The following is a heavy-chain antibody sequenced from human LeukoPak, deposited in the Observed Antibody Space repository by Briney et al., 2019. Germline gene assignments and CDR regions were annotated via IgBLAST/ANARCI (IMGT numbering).Heavy chain of an antibody. CDR2: ITPNSGAT. J-gene: IGHJ4*02. V-gene: IGHV1-2*02. D-gene: IGHD6-19*01. CDR3: ARGSVTGGWYLNLGQ. Sequence: ASVKVSCKASGYTFTGYYLHWVRQAPGPGLEWMGWITPNSGATNYALKFQGRVTMTRDTSIGTAYMELSGLTSDDTAVYYCARGSVTGGWYLNLGQWGQGTLVTVSS. CDR1: GYTFTGYY.